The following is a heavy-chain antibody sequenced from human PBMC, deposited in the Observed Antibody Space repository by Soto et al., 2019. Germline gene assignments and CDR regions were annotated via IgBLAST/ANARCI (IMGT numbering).Heavy chain of an antibody. Sequence: PWGSLRLSCAASGFTFSSYAMSWVRQAPGKGAEGVSAISGSGGSTYYAGSVRGRFTISRDNSKNTLYLQMNSLRAEDTAVYYCAKWPAYYDFWSGYAYNWFDPWGQGTLVTVSS. CDR2: ISGSGGST. CDR3: AKWPAYYDFWSGYAYNWFDP. CDR1: GFTFSSYA. J-gene: IGHJ5*02. D-gene: IGHD3-3*01. V-gene: IGHV3-23*01.